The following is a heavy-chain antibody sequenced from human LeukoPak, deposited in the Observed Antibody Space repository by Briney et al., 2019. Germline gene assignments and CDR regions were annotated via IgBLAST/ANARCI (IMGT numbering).Heavy chain of an antibody. V-gene: IGHV3-23*01. J-gene: IGHJ3*02. CDR2: ISSGAGST. D-gene: IGHD4-11*01. CDR1: GFTFSSYA. Sequence: GGSLRLSCAAPGFTFSSYAMSWVRQAPGEGLEWVSAISSGAGSTYYADSVKGRFTISRDNSKTTLYLQMNSLRADDTAVYYCALPRATRVIFHAFDIWGQGTMVTVSS. CDR3: ALPRATRVIFHAFDI.